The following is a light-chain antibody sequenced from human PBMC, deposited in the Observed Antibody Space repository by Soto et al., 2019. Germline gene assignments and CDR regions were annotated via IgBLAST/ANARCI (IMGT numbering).Light chain of an antibody. V-gene: IGKV3-20*01. Sequence: EIVLTQSPGTLSLSPGERATLSCRASQSVSSSYLAWYQQKPGQAPRLLIYDASSRATGIPDRFSGGGSGTDFTLTISRLDPEDFAVYYCQQYGSSPSFGQGTKVDI. CDR1: QSVSSSY. CDR2: DAS. J-gene: IGKJ1*01. CDR3: QQYGSSPS.